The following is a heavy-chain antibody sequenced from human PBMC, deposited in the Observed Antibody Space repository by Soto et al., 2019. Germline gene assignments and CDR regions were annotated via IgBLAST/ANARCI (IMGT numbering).Heavy chain of an antibody. Sequence: SVEVSCQASGVSFSSYARSWVRQAPGQGLEWMGGIIPIVGTANYAQKFQGRVTITADKSTSTAYMELSSLRSEDTAVYYCARDNIVAVAGTGEDYFDDWGQGTLVTVSS. CDR3: ARDNIVAVAGTGEDYFDD. J-gene: IGHJ4*02. CDR2: IIPIVGTA. CDR1: GVSFSSYA. D-gene: IGHD6-19*01. V-gene: IGHV1-69*06.